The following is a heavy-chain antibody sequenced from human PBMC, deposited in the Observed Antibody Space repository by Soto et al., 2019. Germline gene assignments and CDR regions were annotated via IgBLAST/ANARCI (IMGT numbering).Heavy chain of an antibody. D-gene: IGHD3-3*01. CDR3: ARVIWSGHLTSDL. V-gene: IGHV3-48*02. CDR1: GFTFSSNS. Sequence: EVQVVESGGGLVQPGGSLRLSCAASGFTFSSNSMNWVRQAPGKGLEWISYISSSSSTIYADSVKGRFTISRDNAKNSLYLQMNSLRDYNTAVYYSARVIWSGHLTSDLWGQGTLVSVSS. J-gene: IGHJ5*02. CDR2: ISSSSSTI.